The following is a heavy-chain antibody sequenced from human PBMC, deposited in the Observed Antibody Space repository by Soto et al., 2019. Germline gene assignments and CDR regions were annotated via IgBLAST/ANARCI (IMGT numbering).Heavy chain of an antibody. D-gene: IGHD3-22*01. CDR1: GCTFTDYY. V-gene: IGHV1-2*02. CDR2: INPNSGGT. CDR3: ARRKGDYYDSSGYHYYFDY. Sequence: QVQLVQSGAAVKKPGASVKVSCKASGCTFTDYYVHWVRQAPGQGLEWMGWINPNSGGTKSAQKFQGRVTMTRDTSISTAYMELSRLRSDDTAVYYCARRKGDYYDSSGYHYYFDYWGQGTLVTVSS. J-gene: IGHJ4*02.